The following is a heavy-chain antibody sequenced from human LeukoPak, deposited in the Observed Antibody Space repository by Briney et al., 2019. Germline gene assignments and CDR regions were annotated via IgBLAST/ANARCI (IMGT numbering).Heavy chain of an antibody. D-gene: IGHD2-15*01. V-gene: IGHV1-2*02. CDR2: INPNSGGT. CDR1: GYTFTGYY. Sequence: ASVKVSCKASGYTFTGYYMHWVPQAPGQGLEWMGCINPNSGGTNYAQKFQGRVTMTRDTSISTAYMELSRLRSDDTAVYYCARYCSGGSCQYGMDVWGQGTTVTVSS. CDR3: ARYCSGGSCQYGMDV. J-gene: IGHJ6*02.